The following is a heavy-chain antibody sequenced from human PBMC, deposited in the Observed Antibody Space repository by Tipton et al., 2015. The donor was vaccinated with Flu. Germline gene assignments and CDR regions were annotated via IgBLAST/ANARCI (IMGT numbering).Heavy chain of an antibody. V-gene: IGHV4-59*01. J-gene: IGHJ6*02. CDR2: IYYSGST. Sequence: TLSLTCTVSGGSISSYYWSWIRQPPGKGLEWIGYIYYSGSTNYNPSLKSRVTISVDTSKNQFSLKLSSVTAADTAVYYCARDRGIGVAGTGGCYYGVDVWGQGATVAVSS. CDR1: GGSISSYY. D-gene: IGHD6-19*01. CDR3: ARDRGIGVAGTGGCYYGVDV.